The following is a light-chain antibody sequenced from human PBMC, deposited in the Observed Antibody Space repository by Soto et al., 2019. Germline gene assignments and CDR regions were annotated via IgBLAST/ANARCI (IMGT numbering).Light chain of an antibody. CDR3: MQALQTHRT. CDR2: LGS. V-gene: IGKV2-28*01. Sequence: DIVMTQSPLSLPVTPGEPASISCRSSQSLLHSNGYNYLDWYLQKPGQSPQLLIYLGSNRASGVPDRFSGSGSGTDFTLKISRVEAEDVGVYYCMQALQTHRTFGQGTKVEIK. CDR1: QSLLHSNGYNY. J-gene: IGKJ1*01.